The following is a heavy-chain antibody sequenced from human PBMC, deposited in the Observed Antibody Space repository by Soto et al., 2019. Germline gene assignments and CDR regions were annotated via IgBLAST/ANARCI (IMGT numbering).Heavy chain of an antibody. CDR1: GYTFTSYG. CDR3: ARDHATYYDFWSGYYFLHYYYRMDV. J-gene: IGHJ6*02. CDR2: ISAYNGNT. V-gene: IGHV1-18*01. Sequence: ASVKVSCKASGYTFTSYGISWVRQAPGQGLEWMGWISAYNGNTNYAQKLQGRVTMTTDTSTSTAYMELRSLRSDDTAVYYCARDHATYYDFWSGYYFLHYYYRMDVWGQGTTVTVS. D-gene: IGHD3-3*01.